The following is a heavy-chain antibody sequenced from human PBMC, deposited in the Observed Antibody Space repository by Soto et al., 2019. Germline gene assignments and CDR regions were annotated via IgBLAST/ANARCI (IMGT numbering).Heavy chain of an antibody. CDR1: GFSFSRYG. J-gene: IGHJ4*02. Sequence: QVQLVESGGGVVQPGRSLRLSCAASGFSFSRYGMHWVRQAPGKGLEWVAIISDDGTNKYYAGSVKGRFTISRDNSKNTLYLHMNSLRAEDTAVYYCARGDTLPGYWGQGTLVTVPS. V-gene: IGHV3-33*01. D-gene: IGHD3-10*01. CDR3: ARGDTLPGY. CDR2: ISDDGTNK.